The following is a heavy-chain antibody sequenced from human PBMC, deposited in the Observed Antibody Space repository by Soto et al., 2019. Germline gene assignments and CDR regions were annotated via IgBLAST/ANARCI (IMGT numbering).Heavy chain of an antibody. J-gene: IGHJ1*01. V-gene: IGHV3-7*01. D-gene: IGHD3-10*01. CDR3: SRSLTS. CDR1: GVLFSRFW. Sequence: RRALAACGVLFSRFWMDWVRQAPGKGLEWVANISPDGGEKHYVDSVKGRFTISRDNAKNSLYLQMSSLTAEDSALYYCSRSLTSWGQGTQVTVSS. CDR2: ISPDGGEK.